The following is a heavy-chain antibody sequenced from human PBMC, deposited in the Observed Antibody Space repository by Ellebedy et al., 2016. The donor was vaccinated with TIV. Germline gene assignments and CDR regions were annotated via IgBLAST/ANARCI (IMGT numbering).Heavy chain of an antibody. CDR1: GFTFSSYS. CDR3: ARLEMATIRVGGDY. V-gene: IGHV3-21*01. Sequence: GGSLRLSCAASGFTFSSYSMNWVRQAPGKGLEWVSSISSSSSYIYYADSVKGRFTISRDNSKNTLYLQMNSLRAEDTAVYYCARLEMATIRVGGDYWGQGTLVTVSS. J-gene: IGHJ4*02. D-gene: IGHD5-24*01. CDR2: ISSSSSYI.